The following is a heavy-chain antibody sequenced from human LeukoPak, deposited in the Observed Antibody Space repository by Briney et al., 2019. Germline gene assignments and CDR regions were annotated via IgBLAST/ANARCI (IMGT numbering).Heavy chain of an antibody. CDR3: ARREGIIASADYFDY. CDR1: GGSISSSSYY. CDR2: IYYSGST. D-gene: IGHD6-13*01. Sequence: PSETLSLTCTVSGGSISSSSYYWGWIRQPPGKGLEWIGTIYYSGSTYYNPALNSRVTISVDTSKNLFSLKLTSVTAADTAVYNCARREGIIASADYFDYWGQGTLVTVSS. V-gene: IGHV4-39*01. J-gene: IGHJ4*02.